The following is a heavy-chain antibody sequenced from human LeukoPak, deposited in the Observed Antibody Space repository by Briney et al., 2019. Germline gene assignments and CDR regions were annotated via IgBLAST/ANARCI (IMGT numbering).Heavy chain of an antibody. CDR3: TTDKNLGL. CDR1: GFTFSNAW. Sequence: GGSLRLSCAASGFTFSNAWMSWVRQAPGKGLEWVGRNKSKTDGGTTDYAAPVKYRFTISRDDSKNTLYLQMNSLKTEDTSVYYCTTDKNLGLWGQGTLVTVSS. CDR2: NKSKTDGGTT. J-gene: IGHJ4*02. V-gene: IGHV3-15*01. D-gene: IGHD1-7*01.